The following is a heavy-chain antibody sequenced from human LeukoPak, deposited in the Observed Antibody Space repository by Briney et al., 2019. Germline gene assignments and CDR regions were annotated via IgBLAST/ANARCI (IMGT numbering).Heavy chain of an antibody. CDR3: TRDREQCPDAFDI. J-gene: IGHJ3*02. CDR1: GDSVSSNSAD. CDR2: TYYRSKWYN. Sequence: SQTLSLTFAISGDSVSSNSADWNWLRQSPSRGLEWLGRTYYRSKWYNDYAVSVKSRITINPDTSKTQLSLHLNSVTPEDTAVYYCTRDREQCPDAFDIWGQGTMVTVSS. V-gene: IGHV6-1*01. D-gene: IGHD6-19*01.